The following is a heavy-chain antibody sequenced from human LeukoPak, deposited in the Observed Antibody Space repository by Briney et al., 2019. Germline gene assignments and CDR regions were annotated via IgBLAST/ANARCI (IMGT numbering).Heavy chain of an antibody. CDR2: NNPSSGTT. V-gene: IGHV1-46*01. D-gene: IGHD6-19*01. CDR3: ARDRGLLYGSSGCLDS. J-gene: IGHJ4*02. CDR1: GYTFTSYY. Sequence: ASVKVSCKASGYTFTSYYMHWVRQAPGQGLEWMGINNPSSGTTSYAQKFQGRVTMTRDTSTSTVYMELSSLTSEDTAVYYCARDRGLLYGSSGCLDSWGQGTPVTVSS.